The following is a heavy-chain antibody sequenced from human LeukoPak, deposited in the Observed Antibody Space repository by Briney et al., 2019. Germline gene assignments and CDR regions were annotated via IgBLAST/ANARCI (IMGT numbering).Heavy chain of an antibody. CDR1: GFTFSSYS. CDR3: AKVATVTTYALADY. D-gene: IGHD4-17*01. J-gene: IGHJ4*02. V-gene: IGHV3-21*01. CDR2: ISGSSSYI. Sequence: GGSLRLSCAASGFTFSSYSMNWVRQAPGKGLEWVPSISGSSSYIYYADSVKGRFTISRDNAKNSLYLQMNSLRAEDTAVYYCAKVATVTTYALADYWGQGTLVTVSS.